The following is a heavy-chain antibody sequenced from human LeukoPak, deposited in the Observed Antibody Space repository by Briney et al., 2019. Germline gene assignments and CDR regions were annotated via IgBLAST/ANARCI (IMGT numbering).Heavy chain of an antibody. D-gene: IGHD3-9*01. CDR3: ARVPPPLRYFDWSFDY. CDR1: GFTFSSYW. V-gene: IGHV3-74*01. CDR2: INSDGSST. J-gene: IGHJ4*02. Sequence: GGSLRLSCAASGFTFSSYWMHWVRQAPGKGLVWVSRINSDGSSTSYADSVKGRFTISRDNAKNTLYLQMNSLRAEDTAVYYCARVPPPLRYFDWSFDYWGQGTLVTVSS.